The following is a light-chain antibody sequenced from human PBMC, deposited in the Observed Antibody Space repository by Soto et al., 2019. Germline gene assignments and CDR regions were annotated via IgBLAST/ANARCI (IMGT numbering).Light chain of an antibody. Sequence: QSVLTQPPSVSGAPRQRVTISCTGSSSNIGAGYDVHWYQQLPGTAPKLLIYGNSNRPSGVPDRFSGSKSGASASLAITGLQAEDEADYYCPSYHISLTTWVFGGGTKLTVL. CDR3: PSYHISLTTWV. J-gene: IGLJ3*02. CDR1: SSNIGAGYD. CDR2: GNS. V-gene: IGLV1-40*01.